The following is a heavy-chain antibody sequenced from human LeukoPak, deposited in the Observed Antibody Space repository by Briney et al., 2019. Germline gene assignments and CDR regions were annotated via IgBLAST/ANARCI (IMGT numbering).Heavy chain of an antibody. CDR1: GFTFSSYA. CDR2: ISGSGGST. J-gene: IGHJ4*02. D-gene: IGHD6-13*01. V-gene: IGHV3-23*01. Sequence: GGSLRLSCAASGFTFSSYAMSWVRQAPGKGLEWVSAISGSGGSTYYADSVKGRFTISGDNSKNTLYLQMNSLRAEDTAVYYCAKVLLGSSWYLLFDYWGQGTLITVSS. CDR3: AKVLLGSSWYLLFDY.